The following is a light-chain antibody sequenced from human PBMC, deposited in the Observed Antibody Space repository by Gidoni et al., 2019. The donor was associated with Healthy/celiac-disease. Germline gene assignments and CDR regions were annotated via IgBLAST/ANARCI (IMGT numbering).Light chain of an antibody. J-gene: IGLJ2*01. CDR3: QAWDSSTAWYVV. CDR1: KLGDKS. Sequence: SYELTQPPSVSVSPGQTASITCSGDKLGDKSACWYQQKPVHSPVLVIYQASNRPSVIPDRFSGSNSGNTATLTISGTQAMDEADYYCQAWDSSTAWYVVFGGGTKLTVL. V-gene: IGLV3-1*01. CDR2: QAS.